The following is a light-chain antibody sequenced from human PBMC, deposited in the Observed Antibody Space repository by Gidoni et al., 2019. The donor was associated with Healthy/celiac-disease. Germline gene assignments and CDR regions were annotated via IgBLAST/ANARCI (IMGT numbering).Light chain of an antibody. V-gene: IGLV2-23*01. CDR1: SSAVGSYNL. CDR2: EGS. Sequence: QSALTQPASVSGSPGQSITISCTGTSSAVGSYNLVSWYQQHPGKAPKLMIYEGSKRPSGVANRFSGSKAGNTASLTISGLQAEDEADYYCCSYAGSSTPLVFGGGTKLTVL. CDR3: CSYAGSSTPLV. J-gene: IGLJ3*02.